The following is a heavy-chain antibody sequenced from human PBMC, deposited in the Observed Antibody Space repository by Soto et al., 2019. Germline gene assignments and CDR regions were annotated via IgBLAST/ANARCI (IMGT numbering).Heavy chain of an antibody. CDR1: GFTFSSYA. CDR2: SSGSGGST. V-gene: IGHV3-23*01. J-gene: IGHJ4*02. Sequence: EVQLLESGGGLVQPGGSLRLSCAASGFTFSSYAMSWVRQAPGQGLEWVSASSGSGGSTYYADSVKGRFTISRDNSKNTRELQMNSLRAEDTAVYYGAKETYYYGSGTSPLDYWGQGTLVTVSS. CDR3: AKETYYYGSGTSPLDY. D-gene: IGHD3-10*01.